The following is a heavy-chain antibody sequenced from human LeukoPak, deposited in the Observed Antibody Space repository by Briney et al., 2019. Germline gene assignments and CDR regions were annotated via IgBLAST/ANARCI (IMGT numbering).Heavy chain of an antibody. CDR2: VYDSGST. Sequence: SETLSLTCTVSGGSISGYYWTWIRQSPGKGLEWIGYVYDSGSTKYNPSLKSRATTSVDTSKNQFSLKLTSVTAADTAVYYCARGDHGSGDCYFDYWGQGTLVTVSS. D-gene: IGHD6-19*01. CDR1: GGSISGYY. CDR3: ARGDHGSGDCYFDY. J-gene: IGHJ4*02. V-gene: IGHV4-59*01.